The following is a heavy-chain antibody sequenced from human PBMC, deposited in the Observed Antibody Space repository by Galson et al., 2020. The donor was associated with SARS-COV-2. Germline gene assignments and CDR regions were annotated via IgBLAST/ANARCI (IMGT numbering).Heavy chain of an antibody. V-gene: IGHV3-33*01. CDR3: ARDLAVDGGGDY. D-gene: IGHD6-19*01. Sequence: GGSLRLSCAASGFTFSSYGMHWVRQAPGKGLEWVAVIWYDGSNKYYADSVKGRFTISRDNSKNTLYLQMNNLRAEDTAVYYCARDLAVDGGGDYWGQGTLVTVSS. CDR1: GFTFSSYG. CDR2: IWYDGSNK. J-gene: IGHJ4*02.